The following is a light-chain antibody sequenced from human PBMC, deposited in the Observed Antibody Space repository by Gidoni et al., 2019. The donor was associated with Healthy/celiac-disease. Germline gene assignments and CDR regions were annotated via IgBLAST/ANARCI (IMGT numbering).Light chain of an antibody. CDR3: QQYYSTPWT. CDR1: QSVLYSSNNKNY. V-gene: IGKV4-1*01. J-gene: IGKJ1*01. Sequence: DIVMTQSPDSLAVSPGERATINCKSSQSVLYSSNNKNYVAWYQQKPGQPPKLLIYWASTRESGVPDRFSGSGSGTDFTLTISSLQAEDVAVYYCQQYYSTPWTFGQGTKVEIK. CDR2: WAS.